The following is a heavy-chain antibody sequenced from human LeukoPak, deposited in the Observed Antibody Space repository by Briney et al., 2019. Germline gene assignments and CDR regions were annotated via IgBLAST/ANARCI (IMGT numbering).Heavy chain of an antibody. D-gene: IGHD3-22*01. Sequence: GGSLRLSCAASGFTSSDYYMSWIRQAPGKGLEWVSYICDSGRTIYYADSVKGRFTISRDNAKNSVYLQMNNLRAEDTSVYYCARDRLGDYDHSGYYDKWGQGTLVTVCS. CDR1: GFTSSDYY. V-gene: IGHV3-11*01. CDR3: ARDRLGDYDHSGYYDK. J-gene: IGHJ4*02. CDR2: ICDSGRTI.